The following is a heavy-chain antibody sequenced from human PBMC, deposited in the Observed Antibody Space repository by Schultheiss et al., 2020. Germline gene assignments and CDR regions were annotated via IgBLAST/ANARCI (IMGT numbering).Heavy chain of an antibody. D-gene: IGHD3-3*01. J-gene: IGHJ6*02. Sequence: GSLRLSCAASGFTFSSYAMSWVRQAPGKGLEWIGSIYTSGSTNYNPSLKSRVTMSVDTSKNQFSLKLSSVTAADTAVYYCARDLRERYYDFWSGDYYYYGMDVWGQGTTVTVSS. V-gene: IGHV4-4*07. CDR1: GFTFSSYA. CDR3: ARDLRERYYDFWSGDYYYYGMDV. CDR2: IYTSGST.